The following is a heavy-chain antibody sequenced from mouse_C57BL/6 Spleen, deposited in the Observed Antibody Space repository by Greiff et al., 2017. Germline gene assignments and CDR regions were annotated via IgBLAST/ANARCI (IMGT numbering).Heavy chain of an antibody. CDR3: ARGVFITTVVATNFDY. D-gene: IGHD1-1*01. Sequence: VQLQQSGAELARPGASVKLSCKASGYTFTSYGISWVKQRTGQGLEWIGEVYPRSGNTYYNEKFKGTATLTADKSSSTAYMELRSLTSEDSAVYFCARGVFITTVVATNFDYWGQGTTLTVSS. CDR2: VYPRSGNT. J-gene: IGHJ2*01. V-gene: IGHV1-81*01. CDR1: GYTFTSYG.